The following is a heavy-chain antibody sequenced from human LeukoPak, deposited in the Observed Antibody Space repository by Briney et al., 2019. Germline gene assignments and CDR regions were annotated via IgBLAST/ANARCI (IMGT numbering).Heavy chain of an antibody. CDR3: ARHVVPYSSGLAGFDY. J-gene: IGHJ4*02. Sequence: GESLKISCKGSGYTFATYWIAWVRQMPGKGLERVGIIYPGDSDTRYSPSFQGQVTISADKSITTAYLQWSSLEASDTALYYCARHVVPYSSGLAGFDYWGQGTLVTVSS. D-gene: IGHD6-19*01. V-gene: IGHV5-51*01. CDR1: GYTFATYW. CDR2: IYPGDSDT.